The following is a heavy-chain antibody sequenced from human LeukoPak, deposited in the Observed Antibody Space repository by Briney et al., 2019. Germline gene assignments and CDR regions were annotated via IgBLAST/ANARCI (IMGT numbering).Heavy chain of an antibody. CDR3: AKQYTAYYYGMDV. D-gene: IGHD5-18*01. CDR2: ISWDGGST. Sequence: GGSLRLSCAASGFTFDDYTRHWVRQAPGKGLGWVSLISWDGGSTYYADSVKGRFTISRDNSKNSLYLQMNSLRTEDTALYYCAKQYTAYYYGMDVWGQGTTVTVSS. V-gene: IGHV3-43*01. J-gene: IGHJ6*02. CDR1: GFTFDDYT.